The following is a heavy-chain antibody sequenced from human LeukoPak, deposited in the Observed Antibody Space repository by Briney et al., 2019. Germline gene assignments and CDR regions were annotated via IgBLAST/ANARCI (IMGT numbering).Heavy chain of an antibody. CDR1: GYSFTSYW. V-gene: IGHV5-51*01. CDR2: IYPGDSDT. CDR3: ARAYDSSGYYYNWFDP. D-gene: IGHD3-22*01. Sequence: GESLKISCXGSGYSFTSYWIGWVRQMPGKGLEWMGIIYPGDSDTRYSPSFQCQVTISADKSISTAYLQWSSLKASDTAMYYCARAYDSSGYYYNWFDPWGQGTLVTVSS. J-gene: IGHJ5*02.